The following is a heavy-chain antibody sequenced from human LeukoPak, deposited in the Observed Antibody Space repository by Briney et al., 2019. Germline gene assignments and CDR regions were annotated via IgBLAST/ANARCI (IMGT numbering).Heavy chain of an antibody. V-gene: IGHV1-8*01. D-gene: IGHD1-7*01. CDR3: ARAHSITGTTPPGY. J-gene: IGHJ4*02. CDR1: GYTFTSYD. CDR2: MNPNSGNT. Sequence: ASVKVSRKASGYTFTSYDINWVRQATGQGLEWMGWMNPNSGNTGYAQKFQGRVTMTRNTSISTAYMELSSLRSEDTVVYYCARAHSITGTTPPGYWGQGTLVTVSS.